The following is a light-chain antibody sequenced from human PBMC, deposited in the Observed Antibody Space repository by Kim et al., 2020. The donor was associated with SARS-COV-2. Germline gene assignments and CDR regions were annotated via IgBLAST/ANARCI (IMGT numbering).Light chain of an antibody. V-gene: IGLV3-21*04. CDR2: YDS. CDR1: NIGRKS. CDR3: QVWDSSSDHPL. Sequence: SYELTQPPSVSVAPGKTARITCGGNNIGRKSVHWYQQKPGQAPVLVIYYDSDRHLGMPERFSGSNSGNTATLTIRRVQVGDEADYYFQVWDSSSDHPLFG. J-gene: IGLJ3*02.